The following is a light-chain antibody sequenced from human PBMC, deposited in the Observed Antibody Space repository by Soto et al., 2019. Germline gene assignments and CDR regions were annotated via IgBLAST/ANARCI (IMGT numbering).Light chain of an antibody. CDR3: GSYADSAYI. V-gene: IGLV2-8*01. CDR2: EVS. J-gene: IGLJ1*01. Sequence: QSVLTQPPSASGSPGHSVTISCTGSSSDVGDYNYVSWYQQHPGKAPKLMIYEVSKRPPGVPERFSGSKSGNTASLTVSGLQAGDEADYYCGSYADSAYIFGTGTKVTVL. CDR1: SSDVGDYNY.